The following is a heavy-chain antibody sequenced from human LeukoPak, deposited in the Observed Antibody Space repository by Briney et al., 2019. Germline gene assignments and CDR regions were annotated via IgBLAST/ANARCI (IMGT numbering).Heavy chain of an antibody. CDR3: AKGVYGDHPHYSDY. J-gene: IGHJ4*02. CDR1: GFTFSSFA. D-gene: IGHD4-17*01. V-gene: IGHV3-23*01. Sequence: GGSLRLSCAASGFTFSSFAMNRVRQAPGKGLQWVSAISGDAATTYYPDSLTGRFTISRDNSRNTLYLQMNSLRADDTAVYYCAKGVYGDHPHYSDYWGQGTLVIVSS. CDR2: ISGDAATT.